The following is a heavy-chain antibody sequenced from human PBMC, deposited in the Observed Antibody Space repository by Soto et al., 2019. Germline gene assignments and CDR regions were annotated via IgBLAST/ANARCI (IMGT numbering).Heavy chain of an antibody. V-gene: IGHV3-33*01. D-gene: IGHD3-3*01. Sequence: PGGSLRLSCAASGFTFSSYGMHWVRQAPGKGLEWVTVIWYDGNKKYYADSVKGRFTISRDNSKNTLYLQMNSLRAEDTAVYYCARDPRPLERLGMDVWGQGTTVTVSS. CDR2: IWYDGNKK. J-gene: IGHJ6*02. CDR1: GFTFSSYG. CDR3: ARDPRPLERLGMDV.